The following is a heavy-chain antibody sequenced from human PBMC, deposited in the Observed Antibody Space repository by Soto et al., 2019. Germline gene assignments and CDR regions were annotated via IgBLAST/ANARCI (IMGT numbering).Heavy chain of an antibody. CDR1: GFTLSNYA. CDR3: ARDGAVAGKRYFYGMDV. V-gene: IGHV3-48*02. D-gene: IGHD6-19*01. CDR2: ISSSGSVI. Sequence: EVQLVESGGGLVQPGESLRVSCAASGFTLSNYAMSWVRQAPGKGLEWLSYISSSGSVIYYADSVKGRFTVSRDYAKNSQFLQMNSLSDADTAVYYCARDGAVAGKRYFYGMDVWGQGTTVTVSS. J-gene: IGHJ6*02.